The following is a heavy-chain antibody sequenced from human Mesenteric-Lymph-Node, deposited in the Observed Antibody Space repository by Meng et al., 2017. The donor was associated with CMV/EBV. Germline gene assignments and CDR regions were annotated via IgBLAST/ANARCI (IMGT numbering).Heavy chain of an antibody. V-gene: IGHV1-58*01. CDR1: GFTFTSSA. CDR2: IVVGSGNT. J-gene: IGHJ4*02. CDR3: AAGLGGDFWSGYHL. D-gene: IGHD3-3*01. Sequence: SVKVSCKASGFTFTSSAVQWVRQARGQRLEWIGWIVVGSGNTNYAQKFQERVTITRDMSTSTAYMELSSLRSEDTAVYYCAAGLGGDFWSGYHLWGQGTLVTVSS.